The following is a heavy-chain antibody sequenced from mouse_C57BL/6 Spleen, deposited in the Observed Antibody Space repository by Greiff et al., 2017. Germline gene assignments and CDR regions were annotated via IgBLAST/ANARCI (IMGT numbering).Heavy chain of an antibody. CDR1: GFTFSNYW. V-gene: IGHV6-3*01. CDR3: TGDWSYFDY. J-gene: IGHJ2*01. D-gene: IGHD4-1*01. CDR2: IRLKSDNYAT. Sequence: EVKLVESGGGLVQPGGSMKLSCVASGFTFSNYWMNWVRQSPEKGLEWVAQIRLKSDNYATHYAESVKGRFTISRDDSKSSVYLQMNNLRAEDTGIYYCTGDWSYFDYWGQGTTLTVSS.